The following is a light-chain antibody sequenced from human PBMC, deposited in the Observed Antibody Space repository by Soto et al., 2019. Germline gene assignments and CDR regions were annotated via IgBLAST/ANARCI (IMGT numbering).Light chain of an antibody. J-gene: IGKJ1*01. CDR3: KHYGYPQWK. V-gene: IGKV3-20*01. Sequence: ELVFPPSKGTLSVSPGERAPLYCIASQSGSDSYLAWYKQKPGQPPRLLIYGVSSRGYGIPDRFSGSGSGTDFTLTIRRLETEDFAAYYCKHYGYPQWKVGKGTQGDIK. CDR1: QSGSDSY. CDR2: GVS.